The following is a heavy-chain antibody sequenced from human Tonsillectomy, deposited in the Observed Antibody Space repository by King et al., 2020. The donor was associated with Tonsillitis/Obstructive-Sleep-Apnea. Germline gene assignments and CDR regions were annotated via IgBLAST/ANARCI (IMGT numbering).Heavy chain of an antibody. V-gene: IGHV1-2*02. J-gene: IGHJ4*02. CDR1: GYTFTDYY. CDR3: ARVPSIGYFDY. CDR2: INPNSGGT. D-gene: IGHD1-26*01. Sequence: VQLVQSGAEVKKPGASVKVSCKASGYTFTDYYMHWVRQAPGQGLEWMGWINPNSGGTKYAQKFQGRVTMTRDTSISTAYMELSRLRSDDTAVYYCARVPSIGYFDYCSEGTRVTVSS.